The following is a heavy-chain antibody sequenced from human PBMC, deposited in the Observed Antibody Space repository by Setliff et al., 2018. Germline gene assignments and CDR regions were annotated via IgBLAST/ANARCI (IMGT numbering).Heavy chain of an antibody. CDR3: VRVRVVQGCVYRDADWTLEVRLLDVVPIKIYIRNPLQPLP. D-gene: IGHD3-3*01. CDR2: ISYSGGV. CDR1: GVTIGGNNYYY. V-gene: IGHV4-39*07. Sequence: SETLSLTCSLSGVTIGGNNYYYWAWIRQPPGKGLEWIGTISYSGGVFYNPSLKSRVAISADTSRIQFSLKLRSVIAADTATYYCVRVRVVQGCVYRDADWTLEVRLLDVVPIKIYIRNPLQPLPWG. J-gene: IGHJ5*02.